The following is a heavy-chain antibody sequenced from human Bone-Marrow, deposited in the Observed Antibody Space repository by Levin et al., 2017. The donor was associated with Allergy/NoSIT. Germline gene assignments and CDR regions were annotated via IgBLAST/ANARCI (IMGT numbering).Heavy chain of an antibody. D-gene: IGHD6-19*01. J-gene: IGHJ4*02. CDR3: ASSYKSGWYAVHLY. CDR1: GFSFSGHW. CDR2: INGDGTTT. Sequence: GGSLRLSCVASGFSFSGHWMHWVRQAPGKGLVWVSRINGDGTTTTYADSVKGRFTISRDNAKNTLYLEMNNLRAEDTAVYYCASSYKSGWYAVHLYWGQGTLVTVSS. V-gene: IGHV3-74*01.